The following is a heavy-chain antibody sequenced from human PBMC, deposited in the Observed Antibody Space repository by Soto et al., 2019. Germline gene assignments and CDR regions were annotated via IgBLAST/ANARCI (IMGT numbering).Heavy chain of an antibody. CDR2: IYYGGST. CDR1: GGSISSYY. Sequence: PPQTLSLTCSVSGGSISSYYWSWIRQPPGKGLEWIGYIYYGGSTNYNPSLKSRVTISVDTSKNQFSLKLSSVIAADTAVYYCARVSLSWEFGGLYYYGMDVWGQGTTVTVSS. D-gene: IGHD3-10*01. CDR3: ARVSLSWEFGGLYYYGMDV. J-gene: IGHJ6*02. V-gene: IGHV4-59*01.